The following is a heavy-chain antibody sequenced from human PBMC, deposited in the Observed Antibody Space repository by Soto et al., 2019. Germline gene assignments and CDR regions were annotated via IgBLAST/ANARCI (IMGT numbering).Heavy chain of an antibody. CDR3: IRGPRPSSVGTGAF. Sequence: GSLRLSCAASGFVFNMYWMHWVRQVPGEGPEWVTRINDDGTRTDYADSAKGRFTISRDNAKDILYLQMNAWRVDDTAVYYCIRGPRPSSVGTGAFWGQGTLVTVSS. V-gene: IGHV3-74*01. J-gene: IGHJ4*02. CDR2: INDDGTRT. CDR1: GFVFNMYW. D-gene: IGHD3-10*01.